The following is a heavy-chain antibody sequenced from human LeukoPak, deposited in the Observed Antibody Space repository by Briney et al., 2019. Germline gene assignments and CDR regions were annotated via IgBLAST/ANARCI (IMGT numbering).Heavy chain of an antibody. CDR3: ARVYSWAFDI. CDR2: LYYSGSS. D-gene: IGHD2-21*01. V-gene: IGHV4-59*01. CDR1: GGSFSGYY. J-gene: IGHJ3*02. Sequence: SETLSLTCAVYGGSFSGYYWSWIRQPPGKGLEWIGYLYYSGSSNYNPSLKSRVTISVDTSKNQFSLKLSSVTAADTAVYYCARVYSWAFDIWGQGTMVTFSS.